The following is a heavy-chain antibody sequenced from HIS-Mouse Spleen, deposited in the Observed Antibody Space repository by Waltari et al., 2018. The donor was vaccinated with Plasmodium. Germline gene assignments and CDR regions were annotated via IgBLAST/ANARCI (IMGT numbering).Heavy chain of an antibody. Sequence: QVQLVQSGAEVKKPGASVKVSCKASGYTFTGYYMHCVPQAPGQGLEWKGWIKPNSGGTNYAQKFQGRVTMTRDTSISTAYMELSRLRSDDTAVYYCARVLGYKAAAGTFVEYFQHWGQGTLVTVSS. D-gene: IGHD6-13*01. J-gene: IGHJ1*01. CDR1: GYTFTGYY. CDR2: IKPNSGGT. CDR3: ARVLGYKAAAGTFVEYFQH. V-gene: IGHV1-2*02.